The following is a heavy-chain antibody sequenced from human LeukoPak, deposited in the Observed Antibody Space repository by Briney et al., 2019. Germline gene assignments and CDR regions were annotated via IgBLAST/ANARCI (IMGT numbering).Heavy chain of an antibody. CDR3: ARRSHYDFWSGYFSGWFDP. Sequence: SETLSLTCTVSGGSISNYYWSWIRQPPGKGLEWIGYIYYNGNTKYNPSLESRVTLSVDTSKNQFSLKLSSVTAADTAVYYCARRSHYDFWSGYFSGWFDPWGQGTLVTVSS. CDR2: IYYNGNT. CDR1: GGSISNYY. V-gene: IGHV4-59*08. J-gene: IGHJ5*02. D-gene: IGHD3-3*01.